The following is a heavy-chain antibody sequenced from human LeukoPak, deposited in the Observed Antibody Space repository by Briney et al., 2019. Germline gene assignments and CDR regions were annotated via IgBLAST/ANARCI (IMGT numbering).Heavy chain of an antibody. D-gene: IGHD5-18*01. Sequence: GGSLRLSCAASGFTFSSYSMNWVRQAPGKGLEWVSYISSSSSTIYYADSVKGRFTISRDNAKNSLYLQMYSLRDEDTAVYYCARDAYSYGDNYFDYWGQGTLVTVSS. J-gene: IGHJ4*02. CDR2: ISSSSSTI. CDR1: GFTFSSYS. CDR3: ARDAYSYGDNYFDY. V-gene: IGHV3-48*02.